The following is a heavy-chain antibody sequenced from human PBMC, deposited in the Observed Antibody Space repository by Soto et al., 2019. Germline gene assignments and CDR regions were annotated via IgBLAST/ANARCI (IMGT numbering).Heavy chain of an antibody. CDR1: GFTFSSYW. CDR3: ARGLDI. J-gene: IGHJ6*04. Sequence: GGSLRLSCAASGFTFSSYWMHWVRQAPGKGLEWVADIKPDGSGTYYVDSVKGRFTISRDNAKNSLYLQMNSLRAEDTAVYYCARGLDIWGKGTTVTVSS. CDR2: IKPDGSGT. V-gene: IGHV3-7*04.